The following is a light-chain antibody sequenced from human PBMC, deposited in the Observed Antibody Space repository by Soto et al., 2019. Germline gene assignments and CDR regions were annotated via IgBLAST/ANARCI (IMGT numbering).Light chain of an antibody. CDR3: VLYMGSGIWV. J-gene: IGLJ3*02. Sequence: QTVVTQEPSFSVSPGGTVTLTCGLNSGSVSTTYYPSWYQQTPCQAPRTLIYSTNTRSSGVPDRFSGSILGNKAALTITGAQADDEAHYYCVLYMGSGIWVFGGGTKLTVL. V-gene: IGLV8-61*01. CDR1: SGSVSTTYY. CDR2: STN.